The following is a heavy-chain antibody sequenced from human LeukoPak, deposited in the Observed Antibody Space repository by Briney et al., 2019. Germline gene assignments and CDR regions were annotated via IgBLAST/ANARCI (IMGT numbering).Heavy chain of an antibody. V-gene: IGHV1-8*01. CDR3: ARKFLGSRGYYFDY. CDR1: GYTFTSYD. CDR2: MNPNTGNT. J-gene: IGHJ4*02. D-gene: IGHD3-10*01. Sequence: GASVKVSCKASGYTFTSYDINWVRQATGQGLEGMGWMNPNTGNTGYAQKFQGRVTMTRDTSISTAYMELSSLRSDDTAVYYCARKFLGSRGYYFDYWGQGTLVTVSS.